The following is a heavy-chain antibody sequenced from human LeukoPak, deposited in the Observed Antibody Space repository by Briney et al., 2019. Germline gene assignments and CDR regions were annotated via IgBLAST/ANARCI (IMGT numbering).Heavy chain of an antibody. CDR2: LYSGGAT. Sequence: GGSLRLSCAASGFTVSSNYMSRVRQPAGKGLEWVSVLYSGGATFYADSVKGRFTISRDTSKNTLYLQMNDLRADDTAVYYCTKLKGWYGEGFFDYWGQGTLVTVSS. CDR3: TKLKGWYGEGFFDY. D-gene: IGHD6-19*01. J-gene: IGHJ4*02. V-gene: IGHV3-53*01. CDR1: GFTVSSNY.